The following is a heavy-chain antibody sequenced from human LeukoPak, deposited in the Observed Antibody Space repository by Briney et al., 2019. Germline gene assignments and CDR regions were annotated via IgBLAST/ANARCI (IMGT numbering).Heavy chain of an antibody. Sequence: SETLSLTCTVSGGSISSYYWSWIRQPPGKGLEWIGYIYYSGSTNYNPSLKSRVTISVDTSKNQFSLKLSSVTAADTAVYYCARSESKYYDILTGYSGSTWFDPWGQGTLVTVSS. CDR1: GGSISSYY. D-gene: IGHD3-9*01. CDR2: IYYSGST. CDR3: ARSESKYYDILTGYSGSTWFDP. V-gene: IGHV4-59*12. J-gene: IGHJ5*02.